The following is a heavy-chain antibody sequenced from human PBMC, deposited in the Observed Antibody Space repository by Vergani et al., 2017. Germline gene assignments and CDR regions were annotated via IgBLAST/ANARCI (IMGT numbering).Heavy chain of an antibody. CDR3: VKYLRDSTDALPDS. CDR2: IGKDGINT. D-gene: IGHD2-21*02. Sequence: QVQLLESAGGVVQPGGSLRLSCAASGVTFSNFCMHWIRQAPGKGLEWLAYIGKDGINTRYRDAVKGRFTVSRYKSKDILYLQIDSLRSEDTALYYCVKYLRDSTDALPDSWGRGTLVIVSS. CDR1: GVTFSNFC. J-gene: IGHJ4*02. V-gene: IGHV3-30*02.